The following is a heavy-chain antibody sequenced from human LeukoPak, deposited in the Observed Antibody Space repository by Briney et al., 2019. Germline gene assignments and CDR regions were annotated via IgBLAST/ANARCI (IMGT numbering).Heavy chain of an antibody. CDR3: ARAIRYDSNGYYFSPEEYFQH. D-gene: IGHD3-22*01. Sequence: SQTLSLTCTVSGGSISSGSYYWSWIPQPAGKGLEWIGRIYTSGSSNYNPSLKSRVTISVDTSKNQFSLKLSSVTAADTAVYYCARAIRYDSNGYYFSPEEYFQHWGQGTLVTVSS. V-gene: IGHV4-61*02. J-gene: IGHJ1*01. CDR1: GGSISSGSYY. CDR2: IYTSGSS.